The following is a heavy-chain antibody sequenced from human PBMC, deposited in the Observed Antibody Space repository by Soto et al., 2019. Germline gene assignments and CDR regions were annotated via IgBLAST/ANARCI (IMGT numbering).Heavy chain of an antibody. CDR3: ERDPRGLYLGYYFDD. J-gene: IGHJ4*02. Sequence: QVQLLESGGGLVQPGGSLRLSCAASGFTFSDYYMSWIRQAPGKGLEWVSYISSSSSYTNYADSVKGRFTISRDNAKNTLYPQVTGLSDEATAVEDCERDPRGLYLGYYFDDWGQGTMVTVSS. CDR1: GFTFSDYY. V-gene: IGHV3-11*06. CDR2: ISSSSSYT. D-gene: IGHD6-19*01.